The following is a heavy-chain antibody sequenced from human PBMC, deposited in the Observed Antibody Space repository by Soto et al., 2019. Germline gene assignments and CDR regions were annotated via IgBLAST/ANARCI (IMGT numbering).Heavy chain of an antibody. CDR1: GGSISSSSYY. J-gene: IGHJ3*02. CDR2: IYYSGST. V-gene: IGHV4-39*01. D-gene: IGHD6-13*01. CDR3: VRIEVGHSSRWWCDAFVI. Sequence: QLQLQESGPGLVKPSETLSLTCTVSGGSISSSSYYWGWIRQPPGKGLEWIGSIYYSGSTYYNPSLKSRATISVDTSKNQCSLMQSSVTPALPAVYYGVRIEVGHSSRWWCDAFVIWGHGTMFPVSS.